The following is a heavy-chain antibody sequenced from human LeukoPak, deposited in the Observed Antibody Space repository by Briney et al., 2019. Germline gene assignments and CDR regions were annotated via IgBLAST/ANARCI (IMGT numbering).Heavy chain of an antibody. CDR3: ARTYSGSYARIGAFDV. CDR1: GGSISSSGYY. J-gene: IGHJ3*01. V-gene: IGHV4-39*07. CDR2: IYYSGST. Sequence: SETLSLTCTVSGGSISSSGYYWGWIRQPPGKGLEWIASIYYSGSTYYNPSLKSRVTISVDTSKNQFSLKLSSVTAADTAVYYCARTYSGSYARIGAFDVWGQGTMVTVSS. D-gene: IGHD1-26*01.